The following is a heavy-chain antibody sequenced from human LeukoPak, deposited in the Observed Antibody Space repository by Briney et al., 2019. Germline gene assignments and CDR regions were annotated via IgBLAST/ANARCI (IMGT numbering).Heavy chain of an antibody. CDR3: AREAPYYDYVWGSYRYGYYFDY. V-gene: IGHV1-2*02. CDR1: GYTFTGYY. D-gene: IGHD3-16*02. CDR2: INPNSGGT. Sequence: GASVKVSCKASGYTFTGYYMHWVRQAPGQELEWMGWINPNSGGTNYAQKFQGRVTMIRDTSISTAYMELSRLRSDDTAVYYCAREAPYYDYVWGSYRYGYYFDYWGQGTLVTVSS. J-gene: IGHJ4*02.